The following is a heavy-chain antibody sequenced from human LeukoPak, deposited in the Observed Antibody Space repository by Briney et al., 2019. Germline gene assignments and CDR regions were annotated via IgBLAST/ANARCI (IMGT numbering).Heavy chain of an antibody. CDR1: GYTSTGYY. J-gene: IGHJ3*02. V-gene: IGHV1-2*06. CDR2: INPNSGGT. Sequence: GASVKVSCKASGYTSTGYYMNWVRQAPGQGLEWMGRINPNSGGTNYAQKFQGRVTMTRDTSISTAYMELSRLRSDDTAVYYCARVGDGLNDAFDIWGRGTMVTVSS. CDR3: ARVGDGLNDAFDI. D-gene: IGHD5-24*01.